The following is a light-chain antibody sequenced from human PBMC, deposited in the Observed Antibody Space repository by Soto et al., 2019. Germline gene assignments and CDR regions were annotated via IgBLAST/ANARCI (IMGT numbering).Light chain of an antibody. Sequence: ETVMTQSPATLSGSPGERATLSCRASQSVSSNLAWYQQKPGQAPRLLIYGASTRATGIPARFSGSGSGTEFTLSISSLQSEDFAVYYCQQYTHWPRTLGQGTKVDVK. CDR1: QSVSSN. V-gene: IGKV3-15*01. J-gene: IGKJ1*01. CDR2: GAS. CDR3: QQYTHWPRT.